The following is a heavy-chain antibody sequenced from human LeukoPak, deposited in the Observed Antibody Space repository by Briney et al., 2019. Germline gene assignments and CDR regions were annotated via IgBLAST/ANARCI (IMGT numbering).Heavy chain of an antibody. V-gene: IGHV3-21*01. Sequence: GGSLRLSCAASGFTFSSYSMNWVRQAPGKGLGWVSSISSSSYIYYSDSVKGRFTISRDNAKNSLYLQMNSLRAEDTAVYYCARTARWGDYVWGSYRDDAFDIWGQGTMVTVSS. D-gene: IGHD3-16*02. J-gene: IGHJ3*02. CDR2: ISSSSYI. CDR3: ARTARWGDYVWGSYRDDAFDI. CDR1: GFTFSSYS.